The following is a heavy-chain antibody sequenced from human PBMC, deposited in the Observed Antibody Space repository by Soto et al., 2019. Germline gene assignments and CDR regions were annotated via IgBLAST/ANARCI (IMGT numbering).Heavy chain of an antibody. Sequence: ASVKVSCKASGYTFTGYYMHWVRQAPGQGLEWMGWINPNSGGTNYAQKFQGWVTMTRDTSISTAYMELSRLRSDDTAVYYCARGRRLMVEQWLVSGSLGEINYYYYGMDVRGQGTTVTVSS. D-gene: IGHD6-19*01. V-gene: IGHV1-2*04. CDR1: GYTFTGYY. CDR2: INPNSGGT. J-gene: IGHJ6*02. CDR3: ARGRRLMVEQWLVSGSLGEINYYYYGMDV.